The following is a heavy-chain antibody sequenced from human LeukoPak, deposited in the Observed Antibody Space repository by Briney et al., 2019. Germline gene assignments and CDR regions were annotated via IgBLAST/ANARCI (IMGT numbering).Heavy chain of an antibody. J-gene: IGHJ4*02. Sequence: GGSLRLSCAASGFIFSTFGMHWVRQAPGKGLEWVAFIHYDGSNKYYGDSVKGRFTISRDNSKNTLYLEMNSLRVEDTAVYYCAKGGSSTRTTATKHYFDYWGQGTLVTVSS. CDR3: AKGGSSTRTTATKHYFDY. V-gene: IGHV3-30*02. CDR1: GFIFSTFG. CDR2: IHYDGSNK. D-gene: IGHD4-17*01.